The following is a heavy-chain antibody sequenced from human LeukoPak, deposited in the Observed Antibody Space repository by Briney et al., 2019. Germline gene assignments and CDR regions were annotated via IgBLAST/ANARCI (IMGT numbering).Heavy chain of an antibody. V-gene: IGHV3-43*01. J-gene: IGHJ4*02. D-gene: IGHD2-8*01. Sequence: GGSLRLSCAASGFILDDYTFHWVLQAPGKGLEWVSLISRDGGSTYYADSVKGRFTISRDNSKNSLYLQMNSLRTEDTALYYCTKDRYCTTTFCPLDYWGQGTLVTVSS. CDR2: ISRDGGST. CDR1: GFILDDYT. CDR3: TKDRYCTTTFCPLDY.